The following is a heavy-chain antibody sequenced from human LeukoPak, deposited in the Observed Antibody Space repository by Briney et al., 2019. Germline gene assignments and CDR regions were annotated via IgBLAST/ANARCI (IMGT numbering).Heavy chain of an antibody. CDR2: MYYSGST. D-gene: IGHD2-15*01. Sequence: SETLSLTCTVSGGSISIISYYWGWIRQPPGKGLEWIGSMYYSGSTYYNPSLKSRVTISVDTSKNQFSLKLSSVTAADTAVYYCARFGGSSRYYYYYMDVWGKGTTVTISS. CDR3: ARFGGSSRYYYYYMDV. CDR1: GGSISIISYY. V-gene: IGHV4-39*07. J-gene: IGHJ6*03.